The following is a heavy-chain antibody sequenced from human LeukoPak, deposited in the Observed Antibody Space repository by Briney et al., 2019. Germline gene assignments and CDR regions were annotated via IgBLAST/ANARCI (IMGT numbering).Heavy chain of an antibody. CDR2: ISYDGSNK. CDR1: GFTFSSYG. Sequence: GGSLRLSCAASGFTFSSYGMHWVRQAPGKGLEWVAVISYDGSNKYYADSVKGRFTISRDNSKNTLYLQMNSLRAEDTAVYYCAKVGTLAAAGNAFDIWGQGTMVTVSS. CDR3: AKVGTLAAAGNAFDI. J-gene: IGHJ3*02. D-gene: IGHD6-13*01. V-gene: IGHV3-30*18.